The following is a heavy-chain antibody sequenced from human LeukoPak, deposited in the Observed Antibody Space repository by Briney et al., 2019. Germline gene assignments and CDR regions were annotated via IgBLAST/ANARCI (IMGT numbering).Heavy chain of an antibody. Sequence: SETLSLTCTVSGASLNSGGYYWNWIRQPPGKEPEWIGYIYYSGSTNYNRSLKSRVTISVDTSKNQFSLKLTSVTAADTAVYYCARDRSGSYSRYYYYGMDVWGQGTTVTVSS. CDR3: ARDRSGSYSRYYYYGMDV. CDR2: IYYSGST. CDR1: GASLNSGGYY. D-gene: IGHD1-26*01. J-gene: IGHJ6*02. V-gene: IGHV4-61*08.